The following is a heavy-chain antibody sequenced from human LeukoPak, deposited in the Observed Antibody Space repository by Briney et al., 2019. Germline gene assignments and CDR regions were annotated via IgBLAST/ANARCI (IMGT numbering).Heavy chain of an antibody. J-gene: IGHJ4*02. CDR3: ARDPPNYDYVWGSYRYTIAYYFDY. CDR1: GFTFSSYG. Sequence: GGSLRLSCAASGFTFSSYGMHWVRQAPGKGLEWVAVISYDGSNKYYADSVKGRFTISRDNSKNTLYLQMNSLRAEDTAVYYCARDPPNYDYVWGSYRYTIAYYFDYWGQGTLVTVSS. CDR2: ISYDGSNK. D-gene: IGHD3-16*02. V-gene: IGHV3-30*03.